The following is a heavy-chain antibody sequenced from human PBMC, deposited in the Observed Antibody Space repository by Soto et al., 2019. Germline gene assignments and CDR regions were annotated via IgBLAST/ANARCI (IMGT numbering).Heavy chain of an antibody. Sequence: GGSLRLSCAASGFSFSSYGMHWVRQAPGKGLEWVAVIWYDGSNKYYADSVKGRFTISRDNSKNTLYLQMNSLRAEDTAVYYCARAPDYGEVHFDYWGQGTLVTVSS. V-gene: IGHV3-33*01. CDR1: GFSFSSYG. J-gene: IGHJ4*02. D-gene: IGHD4-17*01. CDR3: ARAPDYGEVHFDY. CDR2: IWYDGSNK.